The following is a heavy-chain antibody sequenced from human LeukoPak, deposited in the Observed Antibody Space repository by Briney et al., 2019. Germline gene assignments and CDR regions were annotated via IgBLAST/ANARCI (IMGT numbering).Heavy chain of an antibody. CDR3: ATRDADYEYYFDY. CDR2: IIPNFGTP. CDR1: GGTFSRHA. V-gene: IGHV1-69*13. Sequence: SVKVSCKASGGTFSRHAISWVRQAPGQGLEWMGGIIPNFGTPHLAQNFQDRVTITADESTSTVYMEMRSLTSEDTAIFYCATRDADYEYYFDYWGQGTLVTVSS. J-gene: IGHJ4*02. D-gene: IGHD4-17*01.